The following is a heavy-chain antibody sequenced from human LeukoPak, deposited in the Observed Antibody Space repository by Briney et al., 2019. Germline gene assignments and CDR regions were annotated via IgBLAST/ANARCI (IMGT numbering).Heavy chain of an antibody. CDR1: GYTFTSYY. Sequence: GASVKVSCKASGYTFTSYYMHWVRQAPGQGLEWMGIINPSGGSTSYAQKFQGRVTMTRDMSTSTVYMELSSLRSEDTAVYYCARAVSGYDLFDSWGQGTLVTVSS. D-gene: IGHD5-12*01. CDR2: INPSGGST. CDR3: ARAVSGYDLFDS. V-gene: IGHV1-46*01. J-gene: IGHJ4*02.